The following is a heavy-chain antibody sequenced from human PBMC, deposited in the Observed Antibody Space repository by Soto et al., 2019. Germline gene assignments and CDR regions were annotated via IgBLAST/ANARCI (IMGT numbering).Heavy chain of an antibody. V-gene: IGHV3-53*01. J-gene: IGHJ5*02. CDR2: IYSGGST. D-gene: IGHD3-22*01. Sequence: GGSLRLSCAASGFTVSSNYMSWVRQAPGKGLEWVSVIYSGGSTYYADSVKGRFTISRDNSKNTLYLQMNSLRAEDTAVYYCAGDYYDSSGSYLWGQGTLVTVSS. CDR1: GFTVSSNY. CDR3: AGDYYDSSGSYL.